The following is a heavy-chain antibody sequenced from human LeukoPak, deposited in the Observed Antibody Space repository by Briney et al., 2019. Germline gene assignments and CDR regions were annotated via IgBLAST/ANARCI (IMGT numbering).Heavy chain of an antibody. J-gene: IGHJ4*02. Sequence: GGSLRLSCAASGFTFNNYAMSWVRQAPGKGLEWVSAISGSGGATYYADSVKGRFTISRDNAKNSLYLQMSSLRDEDTAVYYCARIRYSGYDSFDYWGQGTLVTVSS. CDR2: ISGSGGAT. CDR1: GFTFNNYA. CDR3: ARIRYSGYDSFDY. V-gene: IGHV3-23*01. D-gene: IGHD5-12*01.